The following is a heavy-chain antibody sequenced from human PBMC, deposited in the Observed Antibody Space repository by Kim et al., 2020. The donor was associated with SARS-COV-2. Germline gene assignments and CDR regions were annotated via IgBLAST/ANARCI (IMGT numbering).Heavy chain of an antibody. CDR2: ISAYNGNT. CDR1: GYTFTSYG. D-gene: IGHD6-13*01. V-gene: IGHV1-18*04. Sequence: ASVKVSCKASGYTFTSYGISWVRQAPGQGLEWMGWISAYNGNTNYAQKLQGRVTMTTDTSTSTAYMELRSLRSDDTAVYYCARDPGVVPAAKAAAGTVHGDYWGQGTLVTVSS. CDR3: ARDPGVVPAAKAAAGTVHGDY. J-gene: IGHJ4*02.